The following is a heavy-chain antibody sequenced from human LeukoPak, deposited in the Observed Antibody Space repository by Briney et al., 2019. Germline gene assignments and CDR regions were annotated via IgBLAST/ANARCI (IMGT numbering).Heavy chain of an antibody. CDR3: ARDRRGAIYGSGSDY. V-gene: IGHV1-18*01. J-gene: IGHJ4*02. CDR1: GYTFTSYG. D-gene: IGHD3-10*01. CDR2: ISAYNGNT. Sequence: ASVKVSCKASGYTFTSYGISWVRQAPGQGLEWMGWISAYNGNTNYAQKLQGRVTMTTDTSTSTAYMELRSLRSDDTAVYYCARDRRGAIYGSGSDYWGQGTLVTVSS.